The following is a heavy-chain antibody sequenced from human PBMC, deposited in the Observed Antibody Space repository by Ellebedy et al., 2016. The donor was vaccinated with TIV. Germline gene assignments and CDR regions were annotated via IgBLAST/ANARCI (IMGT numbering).Heavy chain of an antibody. CDR2: ISSSLNTI. CDR3: ARGSGWYDY. Sequence: GGSLRLXXAASGFTFSSYAMNWVRQAPGKGLEWVSYISSSLNTIKYADSVKGRFTISRDNAKNSLYLQMNSLRDEDTAVYYCARGSGWYDYWGQGTLVTVSS. J-gene: IGHJ4*02. V-gene: IGHV3-48*02. D-gene: IGHD6-19*01. CDR1: GFTFSSYA.